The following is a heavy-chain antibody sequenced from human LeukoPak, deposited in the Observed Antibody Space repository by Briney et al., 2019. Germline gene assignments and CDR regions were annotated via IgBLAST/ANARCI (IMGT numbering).Heavy chain of an antibody. V-gene: IGHV1-69*04. CDR2: IIPILGIA. J-gene: IGHJ5*02. D-gene: IGHD6-19*01. CDR3: ARDKGIAVARNWFDP. CDR1: GGTFSSYA. Sequence: SVKVSCKASGGTFSSYAIRWVRPAPGQGLEWMGRIIPILGIANYAQKFQGRVTITADKSTSTAYMELSSLRSEDTAVYYCARDKGIAVARNWFDPWGQGTLVTVSS.